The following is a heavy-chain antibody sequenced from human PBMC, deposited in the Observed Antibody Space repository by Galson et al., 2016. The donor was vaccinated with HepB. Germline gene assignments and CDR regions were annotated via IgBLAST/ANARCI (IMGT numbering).Heavy chain of an antibody. Sequence: SLRLSCAVSGFTFSSYVMTWVRQAPGKGLEWVSGISGTGGSTYYVDSVKGRFTISRDNSKNTLFLQMNSLRAEDTAVYYCAKAPMDRETAATFDYWGQGTLVTVSS. J-gene: IGHJ4*02. CDR1: GFTFSSYV. D-gene: IGHD2-15*01. CDR2: ISGTGGST. V-gene: IGHV3-23*01. CDR3: AKAPMDRETAATFDY.